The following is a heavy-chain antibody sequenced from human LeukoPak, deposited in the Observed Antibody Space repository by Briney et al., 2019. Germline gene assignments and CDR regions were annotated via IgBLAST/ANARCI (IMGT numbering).Heavy chain of an antibody. Sequence: SETLSLTCTVSYGSISDYYWSWIRQPAGKELEWIGRIYSSGSTNCNPSLESRVIMSVDTSKNQFSLKLTSVTAADTAVYYCARQDILTGFDAFDIWGQGTMVTVSS. D-gene: IGHD3-9*01. CDR2: IYSSGST. CDR1: YGSISDYY. CDR3: ARQDILTGFDAFDI. J-gene: IGHJ3*02. V-gene: IGHV4-4*07.